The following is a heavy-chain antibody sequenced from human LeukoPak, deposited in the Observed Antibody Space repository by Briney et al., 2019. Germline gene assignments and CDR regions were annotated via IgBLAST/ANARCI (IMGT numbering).Heavy chain of an antibody. CDR2: IIPIFGTA. J-gene: IGHJ6*02. CDR3: ARDAPGTLMTTVVTGYYYGMDV. CDR1: GGTFSSYA. Sequence: SVKASCKASGGTFSSYAISWVRQAPGQGLEWMGGIIPIFGTANYAQKFQGRVTITADESTSTAYMELSSLRSEDTAVYYCARDAPGTLMTTVVTGYYYGMDVWGQGTTVTVSS. D-gene: IGHD4-23*01. V-gene: IGHV1-69*01.